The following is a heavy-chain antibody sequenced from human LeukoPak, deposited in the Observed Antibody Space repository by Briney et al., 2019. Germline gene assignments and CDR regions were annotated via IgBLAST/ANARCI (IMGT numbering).Heavy chain of an antibody. CDR1: GDSVSSNSAA. Sequence: SQTLSLTCAISGDSVSSNSAAWNWIRKSPSRGLEWQGRTYYRSKWYNDYAVSVKSRLTINPDTSKNQFSLQLNSVTPEDTAVYYCARSGYSSSWYFRNWFDPWGQGTLVTVSS. J-gene: IGHJ5*02. D-gene: IGHD6-13*01. V-gene: IGHV6-1*01. CDR3: ARSGYSSSWYFRNWFDP. CDR2: TYYRSKWYN.